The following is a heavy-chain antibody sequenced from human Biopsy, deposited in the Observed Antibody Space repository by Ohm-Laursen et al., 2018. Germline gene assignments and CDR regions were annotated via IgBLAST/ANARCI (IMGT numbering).Heavy chain of an antibody. CDR2: IYYSGST. V-gene: IGHV4-59*01. D-gene: IGHD5-18*01. J-gene: IGHJ4*02. Sequence: TLSLTCTVSGGSIYNFFWSWIRQPPGKGLEWIGYIYYSGSTNFNPSLKSRVTISVDTSKNQFSLKLSSVTAADMAVYFCARGSSYGYDFDYWGQGTLVAVSS. CDR1: GGSIYNFF. CDR3: ARGSSYGYDFDY.